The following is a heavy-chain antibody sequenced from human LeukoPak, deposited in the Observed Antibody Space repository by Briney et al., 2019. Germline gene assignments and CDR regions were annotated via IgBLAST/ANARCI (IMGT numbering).Heavy chain of an antibody. CDR2: IIPIFGTA. CDR1: GGTFSSYA. J-gene: IGHJ4*02. Sequence: SVKVSCKASGGTFSSYAISWVRQAPGQGLEWMGGIIPIFGTANYAQKFQGRVTITADESTSTAYMELSSLRSEDTAVYYCARADRDDYGDHPPLYWGQGTLVTVSS. CDR3: ARADRDDYGDHPPLY. V-gene: IGHV1-69*13. D-gene: IGHD4-17*01.